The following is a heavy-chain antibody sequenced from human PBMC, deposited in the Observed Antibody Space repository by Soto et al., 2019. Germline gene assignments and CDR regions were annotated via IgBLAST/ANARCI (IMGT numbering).Heavy chain of an antibody. V-gene: IGHV4-34*01. Sequence: QMQLQQWGAGLLKPSETLSLTCAVYGGSFSGYYWSWIRQPPGKGLEWIGEINHSGSTNYNPSLKSRVTISVDTSKNQFSLKLRSVTAADTAVYYCARAQWLLHWFDPWGQGTLVTVSS. CDR1: GGSFSGYY. J-gene: IGHJ5*02. D-gene: IGHD2-15*01. CDR2: INHSGST. CDR3: ARAQWLLHWFDP.